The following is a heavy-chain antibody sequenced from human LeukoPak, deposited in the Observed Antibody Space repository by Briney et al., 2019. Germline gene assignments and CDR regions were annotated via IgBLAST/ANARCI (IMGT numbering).Heavy chain of an antibody. CDR3: ARQGYNWNYPRTGYYYYYGMDV. CDR1: GGSISSSSYY. CDR2: IYYSGST. D-gene: IGHD1-7*01. J-gene: IGHJ6*02. Sequence: SETLSLTCTVSGGSISSSSYYWGWIRQPPGKGLEWIGSIYYSGSTYYNPSLKSRVTISVDTSKNQFSLKLSSVTAADTAVYYCARQGYNWNYPRTGYYYYYGMDVWGQGTTVTVSS. V-gene: IGHV4-39*01.